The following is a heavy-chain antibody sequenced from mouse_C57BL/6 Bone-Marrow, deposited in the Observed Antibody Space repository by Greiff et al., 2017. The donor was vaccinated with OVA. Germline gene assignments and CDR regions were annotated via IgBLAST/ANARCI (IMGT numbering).Heavy chain of an antibody. J-gene: IGHJ2*01. CDR3: ARTGVVFDY. CDR1: GYTFTSYW. V-gene: IGHV1-7*01. Sequence: VQLQQSGAELAKPGASVKLSCKASGYTFTSYWMHWVKQRPGQGLEWIGYINPSSGYTKYNQKFKDKAKLTADKSSSTAYMQLSSLTYEDSAVYYCARTGVVFDYWGQGTTLTVSS. D-gene: IGHD1-1*02. CDR2: INPSSGYT.